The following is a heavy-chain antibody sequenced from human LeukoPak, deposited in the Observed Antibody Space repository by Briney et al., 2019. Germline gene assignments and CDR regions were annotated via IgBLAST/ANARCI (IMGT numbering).Heavy chain of an antibody. CDR3: ARAYPLIFGRLTDAFDL. J-gene: IGHJ3*01. CDR2: ISSSSSTI. CDR1: GFTFSSYS. D-gene: IGHD3/OR15-3a*01. Sequence: PGGSLRLSCAASGFTFSSYSMNWVRQAPGKGLEWVSYISSSSSTIYYADSVKGRFTISRDNAKNSLYLQMNSLRAEDTAVYYCARAYPLIFGRLTDAFDLWGQGTMVTVSS. V-gene: IGHV3-48*01.